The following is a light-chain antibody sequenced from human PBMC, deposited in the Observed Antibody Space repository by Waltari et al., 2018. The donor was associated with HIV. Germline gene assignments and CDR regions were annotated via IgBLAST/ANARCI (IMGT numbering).Light chain of an antibody. J-gene: IGKJ1*01. CDR1: QSLLHSNGYNY. Sequence: DIVMIQSPLSLPVTPGGQASIACRSSQSLLHSNGYNYLDWYLQKPGQSPQLLFYLGSNRAARLPNRFSGSGSSTYFTLKISLVEAEDVGVYYCMQALQTPRTFGQGTKVEIK. CDR3: MQALQTPRT. V-gene: IGKV2-28*01. CDR2: LGS.